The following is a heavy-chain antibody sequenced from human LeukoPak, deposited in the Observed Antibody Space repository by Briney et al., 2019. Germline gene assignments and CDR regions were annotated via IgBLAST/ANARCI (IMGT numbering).Heavy chain of an antibody. CDR3: ARGGFGRVLDF. CDR1: GETFSGYY. J-gene: IGHJ4*02. CDR2: INPSGST. D-gene: IGHD3-16*01. Sequence: PSETLSLTCVVNGETFSGYYWSWIRQPPGKGLEWIGEINPSGSTSYSPSLKSRVTISADTSKSQFSLKLSSVAAADTAVYYCARGGFGRVLDFWGQGTLVTVSS. V-gene: IGHV4-34*01.